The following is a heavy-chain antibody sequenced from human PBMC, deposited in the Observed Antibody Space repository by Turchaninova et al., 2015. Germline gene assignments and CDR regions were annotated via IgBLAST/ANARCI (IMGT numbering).Heavy chain of an antibody. J-gene: IGHJ4*02. CDR1: GYTFTGYS. D-gene: IGHD4-17*01. V-gene: IGHV1-2*06. CDR3: AKGETTVPHD. Sequence: QVQLVQSGAEVKKPGDSVKVSCKASGYTFTGYSMHLVRQAPGQGLGWMGRVNPVSGGTDDAQKVQGRINRTRDTSISTGYMDLSGLRSDDTAGYYWAKGETTVPHDWGQGTLITVSS. CDR2: VNPVSGGT.